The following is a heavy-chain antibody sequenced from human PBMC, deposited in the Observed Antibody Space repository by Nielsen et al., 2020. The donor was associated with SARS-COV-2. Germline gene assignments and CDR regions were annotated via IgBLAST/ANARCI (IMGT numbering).Heavy chain of an antibody. V-gene: IGHV3-74*01. CDR1: GFTFSSYY. J-gene: IGHJ4*02. CDR2: INTDGSRS. Sequence: GESLKISCAGSGFTFSSYYMNWVRQAPGKGLMWVSRINTDGSRSAYADSVKGRCTISRDNSKNTLYLQMNSLRVEDTAVYYCVKWVQLDLGYYYHGMDDWGQGALVTVSS. CDR3: VKWVQLDLGYYYHGMDD. D-gene: IGHD6-6*01.